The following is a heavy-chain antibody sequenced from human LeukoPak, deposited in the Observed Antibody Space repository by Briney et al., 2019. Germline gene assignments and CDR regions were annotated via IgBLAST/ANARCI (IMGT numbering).Heavy chain of an antibody. CDR2: ISSSSGYI. CDR3: ARRCWGSGTYCIDY. V-gene: IGHV3-21*01. CDR1: GFTFSTYS. J-gene: IGHJ4*02. Sequence: PGGSLRLSCAASGFTFSTYSMSWVRQAPGKGLEWVSYISSSSGYIYHADSVKGRFTISRDNAKNSLYLQMNSLRAEDTAIYYCARRCWGSGTYCIDYWGQGTLVTVSS. D-gene: IGHD3-10*01.